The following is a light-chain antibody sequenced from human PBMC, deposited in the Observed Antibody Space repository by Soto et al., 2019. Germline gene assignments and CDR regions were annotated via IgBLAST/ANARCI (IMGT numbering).Light chain of an antibody. Sequence: QSVLTQPPSVSAAPGQKVTISCSGSSSNIGGNSVSWYQQLPGTAPKLLIYDDNKRPSGIPDRFSGSKSGTSATLGITGFQTGDEADYYCAAWDGSLKEYVFGTGTKVTVL. V-gene: IGLV1-51*01. CDR1: SSNIGGNS. J-gene: IGLJ1*01. CDR2: DDN. CDR3: AAWDGSLKEYV.